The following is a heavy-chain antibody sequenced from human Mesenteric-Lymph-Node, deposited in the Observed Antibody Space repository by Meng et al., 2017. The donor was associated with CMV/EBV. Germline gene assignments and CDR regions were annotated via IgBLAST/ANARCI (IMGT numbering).Heavy chain of an antibody. CDR3: ARVANCSSPSCHRGWEDY. CDR2: INWNGGST. V-gene: IGHV3-20*01. Sequence: GESLKISCTASGFTFDDYGMSWVRQAPGKGLEWVSGINWNGGSTGYADSVKGRFTISRDNAKNSLYLQMNSLRAEDTALYHCARVANCSSPSCHRGWEDYWGQGTLVTVSS. CDR1: GFTFDDYG. J-gene: IGHJ4*02. D-gene: IGHD2-2*01.